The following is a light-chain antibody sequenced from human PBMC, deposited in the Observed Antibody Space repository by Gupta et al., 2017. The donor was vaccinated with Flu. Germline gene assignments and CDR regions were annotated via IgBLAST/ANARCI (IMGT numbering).Light chain of an antibody. CDR1: SSNIGSNF. J-gene: IGLJ3*02. CDR2: KND. Sequence: RVTISSSGSSSNIGSNFVFWYQQLPGAAPKLLIYKNDQRPSGVPDRYSGSKSGTSASLAISGLRSEDEAAYYCATWDDTLSAWVFGGGTMLTVL. CDR3: ATWDDTLSAWV. V-gene: IGLV1-47*01.